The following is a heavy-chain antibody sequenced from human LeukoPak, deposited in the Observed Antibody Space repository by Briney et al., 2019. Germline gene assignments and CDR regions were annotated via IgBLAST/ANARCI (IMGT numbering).Heavy chain of an antibody. D-gene: IGHD6-13*01. Sequence: GGSLRLSCAASGFTFSSYSMNWVRQAPGKGLEWVSSISSSSSYIYYADSVKGRFTISRDNAKNSLYLQMNSLRAEDTAVYYCAGGEEVAAAPFDYWGQGTLVTVSS. V-gene: IGHV3-21*03. J-gene: IGHJ4*02. CDR1: GFTFSSYS. CDR3: AGGEEVAAAPFDY. CDR2: ISSSSSYI.